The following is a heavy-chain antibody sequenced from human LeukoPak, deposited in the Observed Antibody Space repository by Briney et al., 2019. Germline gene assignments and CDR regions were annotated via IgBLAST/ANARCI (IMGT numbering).Heavy chain of an antibody. V-gene: IGHV3-11*01. CDR1: GFTFSDYY. CDR3: ARDSGFLGYDAFDI. CDR2: ISSSGSTI. Sequence: GGSLRLSCAASGFTFSDYYMSWIRQAPGKGLEWVSYISSSGSTIYYADSVKGRFTISRDNAKNSLYLQMNSLRAEDTAVYYWARDSGFLGYDAFDIWGPGTMGNGSS. J-gene: IGHJ3*02. D-gene: IGHD3-22*01.